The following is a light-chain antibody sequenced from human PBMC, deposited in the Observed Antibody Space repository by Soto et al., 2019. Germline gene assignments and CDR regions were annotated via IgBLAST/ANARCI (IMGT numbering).Light chain of an antibody. CDR3: QQYGSSPKT. CDR1: HTISSTY. J-gene: IGKJ1*01. CDR2: AAS. Sequence: EIVLTQSPGTLSFSPGDRATLSCRASHTISSTYLAWYQQKPGQAPRLLIYAASTRATGIPDRFSGSGSGTDFTLTISRLEPEDFAVYYCQQYGSSPKTFGRGTKVDIK. V-gene: IGKV3-20*01.